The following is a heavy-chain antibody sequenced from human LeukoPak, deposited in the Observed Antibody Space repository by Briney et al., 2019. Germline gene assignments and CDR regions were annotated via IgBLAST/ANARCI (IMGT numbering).Heavy chain of an antibody. J-gene: IGHJ3*02. Sequence: GGSLRLSCAASGFTFSSYSMNWVRQAPGKGLXXXXSISSSSSYIYYADSVKGRFTISRDNAKNSLYLQMNSLRAEDTAVYYCAKDIAVAGRNAFDIWGQGTMVTVSS. V-gene: IGHV3-21*01. CDR1: GFTFSSYS. CDR3: AKDIAVAGRNAFDI. CDR2: ISSSSSYI. D-gene: IGHD6-19*01.